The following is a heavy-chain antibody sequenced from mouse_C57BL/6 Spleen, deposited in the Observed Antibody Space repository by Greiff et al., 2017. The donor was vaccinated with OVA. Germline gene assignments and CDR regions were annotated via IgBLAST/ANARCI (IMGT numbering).Heavy chain of an antibody. Sequence: EVQLVESGAELVKPGASVKLSCTASGFNIKDYYMHWVKQRPEQGLEWIGRIDPDDGETKYAPKFQGKTTITVDTSSNTAYLQLSSLTAEDTAVYYCAREQDSAGSDDWGQGTTLTVSA. J-gene: IGHJ2*01. CDR3: AREQDSAGSDD. CDR2: IDPDDGET. V-gene: IGHV14-2*01. CDR1: GFNIKDYY. D-gene: IGHD3-2*02.